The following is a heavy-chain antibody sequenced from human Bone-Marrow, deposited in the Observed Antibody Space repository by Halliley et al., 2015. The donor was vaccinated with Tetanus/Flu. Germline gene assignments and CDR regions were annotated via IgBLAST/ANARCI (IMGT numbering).Heavy chain of an antibody. CDR3: ARGVGYYFGH. J-gene: IGHJ4*02. V-gene: IGHV4-59*01. D-gene: IGHD3-16*01. CDR2: INYSGST. Sequence: KGLEWIGSINYSGSTNHNPAHNSRVTISRDTSKNQFSRKLSSGTAADTAMYFCARGVGYYFGHWGQGTLVTASS.